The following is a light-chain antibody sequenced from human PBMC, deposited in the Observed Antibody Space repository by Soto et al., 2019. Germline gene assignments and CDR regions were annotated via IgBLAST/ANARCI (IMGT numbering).Light chain of an antibody. CDR1: QSVSSN. CDR3: QQYNNWPPIN. Sequence: EIVMTQSPATLSVSPVEIATLSCRASQSVSSNVAWYQQKPGQAPRLLIYGASTRATGIPARFSGSGSGTEFTLTISSLQSGDFAVYYCQQYNNWPPINFGQGTRLEIK. V-gene: IGKV3-15*01. J-gene: IGKJ5*01. CDR2: GAS.